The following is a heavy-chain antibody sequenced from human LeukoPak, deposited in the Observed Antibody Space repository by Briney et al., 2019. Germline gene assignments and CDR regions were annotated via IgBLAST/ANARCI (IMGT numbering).Heavy chain of an antibody. Sequence: GGSLGLSCVDSGLTFSNHEMNWVRQAPGKGLEWVSYISTGGNIIYYVDSVKGRFTISRDNAKNLLYLQMNLLRAEDTAVYYCATGSLAGGFDYWGQGALVTVSS. CDR2: ISTGGNII. J-gene: IGHJ4*02. V-gene: IGHV3-48*03. D-gene: IGHD3-10*01. CDR3: ATGSLAGGFDY. CDR1: GLTFSNHE.